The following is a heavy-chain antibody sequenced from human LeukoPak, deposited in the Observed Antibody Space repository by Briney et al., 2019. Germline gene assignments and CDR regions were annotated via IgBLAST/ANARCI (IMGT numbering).Heavy chain of an antibody. J-gene: IGHJ1*01. CDR1: GFTVSSNY. V-gene: IGHV3-53*01. Sequence: GGSLRLSCAASGFTVSSNYMSWVRQAPGKGLEWVSVIYSGGSTYYADSVKGRFTISRDNSKNTLYLQMNSLRAEDTAVYYCARNIAVAGIAEYFQHWGQGTLVTVSP. D-gene: IGHD6-19*01. CDR3: ARNIAVAGIAEYFQH. CDR2: IYSGGST.